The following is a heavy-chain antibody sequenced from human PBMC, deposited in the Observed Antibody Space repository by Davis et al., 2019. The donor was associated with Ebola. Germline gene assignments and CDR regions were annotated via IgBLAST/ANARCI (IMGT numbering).Heavy chain of an antibody. V-gene: IGHV3-23*01. CDR2: ISPDGTLR. Sequence: GESLKISCAASGFTFSSYAMSWVRQAPGKGLVWVSRISPDGTLRNYADSVRGRFTISRDNSKNTLYLQMNSLRAEDTAVYYCASALYYDFWSGYPSFLYGMDVWGQGTTVTVSS. CDR3: ASALYYDFWSGYPSFLYGMDV. D-gene: IGHD3-3*01. J-gene: IGHJ6*02. CDR1: GFTFSSYA.